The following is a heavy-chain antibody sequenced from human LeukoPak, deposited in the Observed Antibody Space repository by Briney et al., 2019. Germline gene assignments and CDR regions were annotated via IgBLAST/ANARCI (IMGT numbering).Heavy chain of an antibody. CDR1: GGSISSTSFY. CDR2: IYYSGTT. V-gene: IGHV4-39*01. J-gene: IGHJ4*02. CDR3: AGTGGDYYFDY. D-gene: IGHD3-16*01. Sequence: PSETLSLTCSVSGGSISSTSFYWGWIRRPPGKGLEWIASIYYSGTTHYNPSLKSRVTMSVDTSKNQFSLKLSAVTAADTAVYYCAGTGGDYYFDYWGQGTLVTVSS.